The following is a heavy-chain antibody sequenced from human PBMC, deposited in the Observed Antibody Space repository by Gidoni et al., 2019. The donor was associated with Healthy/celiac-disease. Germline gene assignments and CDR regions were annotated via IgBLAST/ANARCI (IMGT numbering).Heavy chain of an antibody. CDR1: GGTFSSYA. CDR2: IIPIFGTA. J-gene: IGHJ4*02. D-gene: IGHD6-13*01. CDR3: AREGGPTAAQHPSFDY. V-gene: IGHV1-69*01. Sequence: QVQLVQSGAEVKKPGSSVKVSCQASGGTFSSYAISWVRQAPGQGLEWMGGIIPIFGTANYAQKFQGRVTITADEATSTAYMELSSLRSEDTAVYYCAREGGPTAAQHPSFDYWGQGTLVTVSS.